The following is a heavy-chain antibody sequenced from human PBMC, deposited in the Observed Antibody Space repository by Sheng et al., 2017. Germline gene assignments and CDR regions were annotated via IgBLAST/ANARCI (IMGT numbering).Heavy chain of an antibody. CDR2: IKQDGSEE. V-gene: IGHV3-7*05. CDR1: GLTFSNYW. Sequence: EVQLVESGGGLVQAGGSLRLSCAASGLTFSNYWMSWVRQTPGIGLEWVANIKQDGSEEYYVDSVKGRFTISRDNAKNSLYLHMNSLRADDTAVYYCATLGQFLEWFYFDLWGQGTLVTVSS. CDR3: ATLGQFLEWFYFDL. D-gene: IGHD3-3*01. J-gene: IGHJ4*02.